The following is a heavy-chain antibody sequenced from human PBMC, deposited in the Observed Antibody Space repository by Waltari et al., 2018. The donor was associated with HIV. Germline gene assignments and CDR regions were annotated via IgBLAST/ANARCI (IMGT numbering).Heavy chain of an antibody. CDR2: INPSGETT. J-gene: IGHJ4*02. V-gene: IGHV1-46*01. Sequence: QVQLVQSGTEVKKPGASVKLSCKTSGYTFTTHFIHWVRQAPGQGLEWMGIINPSGETTRYAQKLKDRGTMTREISSNTFYMELSGRTSEDTAIYYWARDQDDRDSRSWDYWGQGTLVTVSA. CDR3: ARDQDDRDSRSWDY. D-gene: IGHD3-9*01. CDR1: GYTFTTHF.